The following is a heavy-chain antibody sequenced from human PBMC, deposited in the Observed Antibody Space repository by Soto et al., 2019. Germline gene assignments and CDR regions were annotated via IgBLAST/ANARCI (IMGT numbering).Heavy chain of an antibody. D-gene: IGHD3-3*02. Sequence: SETLSLTCAVYGGSFSGYYWSWIRQPPGKGLEWIGEINHSGSTNYNPSLKSRVTISVDTSKNQFSLKLSSVTAADTAVYYCARGPLVYYYYGMDVWGQGTTVIVSS. V-gene: IGHV4-34*01. CDR3: ARGPLVYYYYGMDV. CDR2: INHSGST. J-gene: IGHJ6*02. CDR1: GGSFSGYY.